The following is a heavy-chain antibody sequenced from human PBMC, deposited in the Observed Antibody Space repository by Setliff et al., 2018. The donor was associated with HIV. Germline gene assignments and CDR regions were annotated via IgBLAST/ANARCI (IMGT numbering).Heavy chain of an antibody. Sequence: SETLSLTCTVSGGSITTGSYYWSWIRQPAGQGLEWIGHIYASDSSGSTNYNPSLKSRVTISLDTSKNQFSLKVSSVTAADTAVYYCARATQRRTVIQANSIESWGHGILVTVSS. CDR1: GGSITTGSYY. D-gene: IGHD2-21*01. CDR2: IYASDSSGST. CDR3: ARATQRRTVIQANSIES. V-gene: IGHV4-61*09. J-gene: IGHJ5*01.